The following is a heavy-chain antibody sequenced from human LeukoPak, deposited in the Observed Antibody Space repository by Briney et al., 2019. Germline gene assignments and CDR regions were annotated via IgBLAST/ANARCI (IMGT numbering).Heavy chain of an antibody. CDR2: IKEDGSEK. J-gene: IGHJ4*02. CDR1: GFTFNTYG. CDR3: ARDEVAGSFDY. V-gene: IGHV3-7*01. Sequence: GGSLRLSCAASGFTFNTYGMSWVRQAPGKGLEWVANIKEDGSEKYYVDSVKGRFTISRDNAKNSVHLQMNSLRAEDTAVYYCARDEVAGSFDYWGQGTLVSVSS.